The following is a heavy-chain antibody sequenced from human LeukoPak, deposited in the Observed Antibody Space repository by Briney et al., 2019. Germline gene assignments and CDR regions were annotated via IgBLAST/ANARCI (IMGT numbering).Heavy chain of an antibody. CDR3: ARVRNNGDSVVAYYFDS. J-gene: IGHJ4*02. Sequence: SETLSLTCTVSGVSIDNSNYYWGWIRQPPGKWLEWIGDISYSGTTHYNPSLKSRITISEDTSNNQFFLKLRSVTAADTATYYCARVRNNGDSVVAYYFDSWGQGTLVTVSS. V-gene: IGHV4-39*07. CDR1: GVSIDNSNYY. CDR2: ISYSGTT. D-gene: IGHD2-21*02.